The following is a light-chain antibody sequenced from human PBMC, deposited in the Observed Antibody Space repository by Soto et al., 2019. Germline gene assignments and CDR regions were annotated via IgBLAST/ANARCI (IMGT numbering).Light chain of an antibody. CDR2: DAS. Sequence: SYELTQPPSVSEAPGQTARITCGGNNIGSKSVHWYQQKPGQAPALVVSDASDRPSGIPERFSGSNSGNTATLTISRVEAGDEADYYCQVWDTNSDHVVFGGGTKVTVL. CDR1: NIGSKS. J-gene: IGLJ2*01. CDR3: QVWDTNSDHVV. V-gene: IGLV3-21*02.